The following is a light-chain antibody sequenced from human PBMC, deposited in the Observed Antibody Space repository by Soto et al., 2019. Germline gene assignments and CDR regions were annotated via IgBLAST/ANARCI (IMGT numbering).Light chain of an antibody. CDR1: QSVSSN. Sequence: EIVMTQSPATLSVSPGERATLSCRASQSVSSNLAWYQQKPGQTPRLLIYGASTRATGIPARFSGSGSGTEFILTISILQSEYFAVYYCQQNNDWPLFTFGPWTKVDIK. CDR2: GAS. J-gene: IGKJ3*01. V-gene: IGKV3-15*01. CDR3: QQNNDWPLFT.